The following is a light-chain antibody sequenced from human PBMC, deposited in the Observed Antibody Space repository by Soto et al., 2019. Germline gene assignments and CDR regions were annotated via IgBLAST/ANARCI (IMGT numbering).Light chain of an antibody. CDR3: SSYTRSNTHV. CDR1: SSDVGDYNY. Sequence: QSVLTQPASVSGSPGQSITISCTGTSSDVGDYNYVSWYQQHPDKAPKLMIFEVSNRPSGVSNRFSGSKSGNTASLSISGLQSEDEADYYCSSYTRSNTHVFGTGTK. J-gene: IGLJ1*01. V-gene: IGLV2-14*01. CDR2: EVS.